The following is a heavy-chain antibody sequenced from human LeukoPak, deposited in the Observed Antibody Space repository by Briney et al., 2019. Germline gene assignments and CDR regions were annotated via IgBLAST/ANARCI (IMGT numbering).Heavy chain of an antibody. Sequence: PGGSLRLSCAASGFTFSSYGMNWVRQAPGKGLEWLSYLSNTGNIHYAQSVKGRFTISRDNAKSSLYLQMDGLRAEDTAVYYCARRGDSPMIGDHWGQEILVTVAS. CDR3: ARRGDSPMIGDH. CDR2: LSNTGNI. J-gene: IGHJ4*02. D-gene: IGHD3-10*02. CDR1: GFTFSSYG. V-gene: IGHV3-48*01.